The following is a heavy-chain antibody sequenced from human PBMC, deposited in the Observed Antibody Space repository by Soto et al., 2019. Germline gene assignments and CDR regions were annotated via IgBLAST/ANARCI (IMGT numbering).Heavy chain of an antibody. V-gene: IGHV4-61*01. J-gene: IGHJ5*02. CDR1: GGSVSSGSYY. Sequence: QVQLQESGPGLVKPSETLSLTCTVSGGSVSSGSYYWSWIRQPPGKGLEWIGYIYYTGSTNYNPPLQRPVTIAVDTSKHPFSLSVSSVTAADSAVYYCASAPYCSGGRCSFDPWGQGTLVTVSS. CDR3: ASAPYCSGGRCSFDP. CDR2: IYYTGST. D-gene: IGHD2-15*01.